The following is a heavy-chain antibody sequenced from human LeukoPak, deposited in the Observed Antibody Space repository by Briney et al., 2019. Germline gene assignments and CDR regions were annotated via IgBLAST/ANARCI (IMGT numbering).Heavy chain of an antibody. D-gene: IGHD5-24*01. CDR2: IIPIFGIA. CDR3: ARGGGDGYNYRFDY. V-gene: IGHV1-69*04. J-gene: IGHJ4*02. Sequence: SVKVSCKASGGTFSSYAISWVRQAPGHRPEWMGRIIPIFGIANYAQNFQGRVTITADKSTSTANMELSSLRSEDTAVYYCARGGGDGYNYRFDYWGQGTLVTVSS. CDR1: GGTFSSYA.